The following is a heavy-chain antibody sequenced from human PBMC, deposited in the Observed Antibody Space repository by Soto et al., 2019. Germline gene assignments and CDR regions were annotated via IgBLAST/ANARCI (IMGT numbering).Heavy chain of an antibody. V-gene: IGHV1-3*01. CDR2: INAGNGNT. J-gene: IGHJ4*02. D-gene: IGHD5-18*01. Sequence: QVQLVQSGAEVKKPGGSVKVSCKASGYTFTSYAMHWVRQAPGQRLEWMGWINAGNGNTKYSQKFQGRVTITRDTSESTAYMELSCLRSEDTAVYYCARATYSYGWWAYYFDYWGQGTLVTVSS. CDR3: ARATYSYGWWAYYFDY. CDR1: GYTFTSYA.